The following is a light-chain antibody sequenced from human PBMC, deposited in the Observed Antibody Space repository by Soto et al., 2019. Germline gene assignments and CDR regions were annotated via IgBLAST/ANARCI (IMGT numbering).Light chain of an antibody. CDR2: GAS. CDR3: QQYCSSRR. J-gene: IGKJ1*01. V-gene: IGKV3-20*01. Sequence: EIVLTQSPGTLSLYPGERATLSCRASQSVSNNYLAWYQQKPGQAPRLLIYGASSRATGIPDRFSGSGSGTDFTLTISRLEPEDFAVYYCQQYCSSRRSGQGTKVDIK. CDR1: QSVSNNY.